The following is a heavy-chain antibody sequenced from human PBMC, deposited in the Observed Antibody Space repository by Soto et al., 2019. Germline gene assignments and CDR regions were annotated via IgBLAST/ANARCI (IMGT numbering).Heavy chain of an antibody. J-gene: IGHJ6*02. CDR3: ARTYCSGGSCSGQTSYYYGMDV. Sequence: QVQLVQSGAEVKKPGSSVKVSCKASGGTFSSYTISWVRQAPGQGLEWMGRIIPILGIANYAQKFQGRVTIHADKSTSTAYMELSSLRSEDKAVYYCARTYCSGGSCSGQTSYYYGMDVWGQGTTVTVSS. V-gene: IGHV1-69*02. D-gene: IGHD2-15*01. CDR1: GGTFSSYT. CDR2: IIPILGIA.